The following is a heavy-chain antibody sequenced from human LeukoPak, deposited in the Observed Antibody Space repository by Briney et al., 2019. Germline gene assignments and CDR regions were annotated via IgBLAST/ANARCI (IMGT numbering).Heavy chain of an antibody. V-gene: IGHV3-53*01. CDR2: IYSGGST. CDR3: ARDLNPFYFGMDV. CDR1: GITVSANH. Sequence: GGSLRLSCAASGITVSANHMSWVRQAPGKGLEWVSIIYSGGSTYYADSVKGRFTISRDNSKNTVFLQMNRLRGEDTAVYYCARDLNPFYFGMDVWGQGTWVTVSS. J-gene: IGHJ6*02.